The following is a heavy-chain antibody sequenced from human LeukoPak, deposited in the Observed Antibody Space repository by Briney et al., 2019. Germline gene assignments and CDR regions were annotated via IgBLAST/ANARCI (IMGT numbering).Heavy chain of an antibody. J-gene: IGHJ3*02. CDR3: TRDPGTHSSSWYGDAFDI. Sequence: PGGSLRLSCTASGFTFGDYAMSWVRQAPGKGLEWVGFIRSKAYGGTTEYAESVKGRFTISRDDSKSIAYLQMNSLKTEDTAVYYCTRDPGTHSSSWYGDAFDIWGQGTMVTVSS. CDR2: IRSKAYGGTT. V-gene: IGHV3-49*04. CDR1: GFTFGDYA. D-gene: IGHD6-13*01.